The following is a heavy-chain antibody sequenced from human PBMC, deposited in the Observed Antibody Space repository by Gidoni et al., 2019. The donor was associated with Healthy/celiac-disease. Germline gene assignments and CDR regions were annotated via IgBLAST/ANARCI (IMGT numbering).Heavy chain of an antibody. Sequence: EVQLVESGGGLVQPGGSLSLSCAASGFTFSSYWMSWVRQAPGKGLEGVANIKQDGSEKDYVDSVKGRFTISRDNAKNSLYLQMNSLRTEDTAVYYCARDREGNYYDSSGYTGYWGQGTLVTVSS. J-gene: IGHJ4*02. V-gene: IGHV3-7*03. CDR2: IKQDGSEK. CDR3: ARDREGNYYDSSGYTGY. D-gene: IGHD3-22*01. CDR1: GFTFSSYW.